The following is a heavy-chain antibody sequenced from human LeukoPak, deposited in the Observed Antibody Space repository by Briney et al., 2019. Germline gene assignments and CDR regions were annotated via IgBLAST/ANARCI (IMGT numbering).Heavy chain of an antibody. CDR3: ASNRYSSGYYRDAFDI. CDR2: IYYAGST. J-gene: IGHJ3*02. V-gene: IGHV4-31*03. CDR1: GDSISSGGYY. Sequence: PSETLSLTCTVSGDSISSGGYYWSWIRQHPGKGLEWIGYIYYAGSTDYNPSLKSRLAISVDMSNNQFSLKLSSVTAADTAVYYCASNRYSSGYYRDAFDIWGQGTMVTVSS. D-gene: IGHD3-22*01.